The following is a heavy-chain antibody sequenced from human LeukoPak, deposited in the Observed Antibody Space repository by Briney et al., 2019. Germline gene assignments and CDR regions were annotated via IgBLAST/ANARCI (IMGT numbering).Heavy chain of an antibody. J-gene: IGHJ4*02. V-gene: IGHV5-10-1*01. CDR2: IDPSDSYT. D-gene: IGHD2-2*01. Sequence: GESLKISCKGSGYSLTSYWISWVRQMPGKGLEWMGRIDPSDSYTNYSPSFQGHVTISADKSISTAYLQWSSLKASDTAMYYCARVSVVVPAADYWGQGTLVTVSS. CDR3: ARVSVVVPAADY. CDR1: GYSLTSYW.